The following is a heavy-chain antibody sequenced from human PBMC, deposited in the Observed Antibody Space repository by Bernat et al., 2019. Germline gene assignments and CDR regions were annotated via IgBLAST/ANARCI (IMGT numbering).Heavy chain of an antibody. CDR1: GYSISSGYY. Sequence: QVQLQESGPGLVKPSETLSLTCAVSGYSISSGYYWGWIRQPPGKGLEWIGSIYHSGSTYYNPSLKSRVTISVDTSKNQFSLKLSSVTAADTAVYYCASVSIEAEYFHHWGQGTLVTVSS. V-gene: IGHV4-38-2*01. CDR3: ASVSIEAEYFHH. CDR2: IYHSGST. D-gene: IGHD3-22*01. J-gene: IGHJ1*01.